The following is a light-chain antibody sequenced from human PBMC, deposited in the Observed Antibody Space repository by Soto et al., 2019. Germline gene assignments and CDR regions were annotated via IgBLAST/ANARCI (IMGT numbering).Light chain of an antibody. J-gene: IGKJ4*01. CDR3: QQCDQLPLT. CDR2: DAS. Sequence: DIQMTQSPSSLSASVGDRVTITCQASQDISNCLNWYQQKPGKAPKLLIYDASKLETGVPSRFSGSGSDTDFTLTISSLQAEDIARYYCQQCDQLPLTFGGGTKVEIK. V-gene: IGKV1-33*01. CDR1: QDISNC.